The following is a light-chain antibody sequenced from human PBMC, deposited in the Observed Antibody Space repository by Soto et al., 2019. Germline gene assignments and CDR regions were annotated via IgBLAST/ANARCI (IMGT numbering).Light chain of an antibody. Sequence: QSVLTQPPSVSAAPGQKVTISCSGSSSNIGNNYVSWYQQLPRTAPKLLIYDNNNRPSGIPDRFSGSKSGTSATLGITGLQTGDEADYFCGTWVISLSAVVFGGGTKLTVL. J-gene: IGLJ2*01. CDR1: SSNIGNNY. CDR2: DNN. V-gene: IGLV1-51*01. CDR3: GTWVISLSAVV.